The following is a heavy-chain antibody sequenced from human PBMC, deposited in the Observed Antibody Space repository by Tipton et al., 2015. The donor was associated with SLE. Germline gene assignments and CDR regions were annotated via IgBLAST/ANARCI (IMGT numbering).Heavy chain of an antibody. D-gene: IGHD6-13*01. CDR1: GDSVSNNSAA. Sequence: GLVKPSQTLSLTCAISGDSVSNNSAAWNWIRQSPSGGLEWLGRTYYRSKWFYDYAVSVQSRITINPDTSKNQFSLQLNSVTPEDTAVYYCATWYKSTWYYGFDYWGQGTLVTVSS. CDR3: ATWYKSTWYYGFDY. J-gene: IGHJ4*02. V-gene: IGHV6-1*01. CDR2: TYYRSKWFY.